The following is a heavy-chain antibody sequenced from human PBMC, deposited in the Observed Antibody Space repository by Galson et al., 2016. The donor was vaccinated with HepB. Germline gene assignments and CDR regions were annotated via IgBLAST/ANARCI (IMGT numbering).Heavy chain of an antibody. CDR2: IYYRGST. J-gene: IGHJ4*02. V-gene: IGHV4-31*03. CDR1: GGSISSGAYY. CDR3: ARGGSGHSYGYGY. Sequence: TLSLTCTVSGGSISSGAYYWSWIRQHPGKGLEWIGYIYYRGSTYNNPSLKSRITISIDTSKNQFSLKLTSVTAADTAVYYCARGGSGHSYGYGYWGQGTLVTVSS. D-gene: IGHD5-18*01.